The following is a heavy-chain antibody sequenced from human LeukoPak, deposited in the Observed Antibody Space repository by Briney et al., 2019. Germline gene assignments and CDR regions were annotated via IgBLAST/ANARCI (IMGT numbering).Heavy chain of an antibody. Sequence: PGGSLRLSCAASGFAFSSYAMSWVRQAPGKGLEWVSAISGSGGSTYYADSVKGRFTISRDNSKNTLYLQMNSLRAEDTAVYYCAKYSSSSSAFDIWGQGTMVTVSS. D-gene: IGHD6-6*01. CDR2: ISGSGGST. V-gene: IGHV3-23*01. J-gene: IGHJ3*02. CDR1: GFAFSSYA. CDR3: AKYSSSSSAFDI.